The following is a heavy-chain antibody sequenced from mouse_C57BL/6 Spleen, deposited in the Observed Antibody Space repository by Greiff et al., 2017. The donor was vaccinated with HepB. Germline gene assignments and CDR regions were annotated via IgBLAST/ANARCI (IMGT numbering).Heavy chain of an antibody. J-gene: IGHJ2*01. CDR1: GFSLTSYA. D-gene: IGHD2-4*01. V-gene: IGHV2-9-1*01. Sequence: VKLMESGPGLVAPSQSLSITCTVSGFSLTSYAISWVRQPPGKGLEWLGVIWTGGGTNYNSALKSRLSISKDNSKSQVFLKMNSLQTDDTARYYCARYDYDRGTYFDYWGQGTTLTVSS. CDR2: IWTGGGT. CDR3: ARYDYDRGTYFDY.